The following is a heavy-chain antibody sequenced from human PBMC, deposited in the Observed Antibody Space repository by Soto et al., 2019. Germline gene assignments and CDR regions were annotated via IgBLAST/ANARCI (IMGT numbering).Heavy chain of an antibody. CDR2: IRSKANSYAT. D-gene: IGHD3-3*01. J-gene: IGHJ4*02. CDR3: TTTGTLRITPLF. V-gene: IGHV3-73*01. CDR1: GFTFSGSA. Sequence: PGGSLRLSCAASGFTFSGSAMHWVRQASGKGLEWVGRIRSKANSYATAYAASVKGRFTISRDDSKNTAYLQMNSLKTEDTAVYYCTTTGTLRITPLFWGEGILVTVSS.